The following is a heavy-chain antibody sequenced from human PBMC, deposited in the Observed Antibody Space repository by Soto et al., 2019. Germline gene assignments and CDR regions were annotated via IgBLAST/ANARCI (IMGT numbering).Heavy chain of an antibody. J-gene: IGHJ4*02. Sequence: PGESLKISCNGSGYSFTSYWISWVRQMPWKGLECMGIIYPGDSDTRYSPSFQGQVTISADKSSAYLQWNSLEASDTAMYYCARWYSSGLYYLDYWGQGTLVTVSS. D-gene: IGHD6-19*01. V-gene: IGHV5-51*01. CDR3: ARWYSSGLYYLDY. CDR2: IYPGDSDT. CDR1: GYSFTSYW.